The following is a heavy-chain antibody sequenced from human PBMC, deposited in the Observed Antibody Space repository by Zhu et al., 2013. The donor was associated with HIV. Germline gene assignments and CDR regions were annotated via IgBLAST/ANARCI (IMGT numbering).Heavy chain of an antibody. J-gene: IGHJ5*02. Sequence: QVLLVQSGAEVKKPGASVRVSCKASGYIFTDYYIHWVRQAPGQGLEWMGEINANAGTTMYAQKFQGRVTMTRDTSSSTSYMDLDRLTSDDTAVYSCARERIGCSSSSCYFDAWGQGSLVTVSS. CDR1: GYIFTDYY. D-gene: IGHD2-2*01. CDR2: INANAGTT. V-gene: IGHV1-2*02. CDR3: ARERIGCSSSSCYFDA.